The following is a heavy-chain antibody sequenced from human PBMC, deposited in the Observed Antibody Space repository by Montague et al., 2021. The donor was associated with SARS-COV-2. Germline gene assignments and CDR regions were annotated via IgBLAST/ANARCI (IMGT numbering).Heavy chain of an antibody. D-gene: IGHD3-10*01. V-gene: IGHV4-38-2*02. CDR3: ARGVVAPTVLFLEY. Sequence: SETLSLTCTVSNYSVSRGYYWGCIRPLPGKRLEWICLNFHSGSTYYTTSLQSRVITSVDTYKNQVSMKLRSVSAADTAVYYCARGVVAPTVLFLEYWGQGILVTVSS. J-gene: IGHJ4*02. CDR2: NFHSGST. CDR1: NYSVSRGYY.